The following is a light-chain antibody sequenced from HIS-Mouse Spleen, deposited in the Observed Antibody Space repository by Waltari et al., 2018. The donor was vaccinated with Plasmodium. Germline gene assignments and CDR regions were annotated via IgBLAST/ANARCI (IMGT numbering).Light chain of an antibody. V-gene: IGLV3-19*01. CDR3: NSRDSSGNHLV. J-gene: IGLJ3*02. CDR1: SLRSYY. CDR2: VKN. Sequence: SSELTQDPAVSVALGQTVRITCQGDSLRSYYASWYQQKPGQAPVLVIYVKNNRPSGIPDLFSGSSSGNTASLTITGAQAEDEADYYCNSRDSSGNHLVFGGGTKLTVL.